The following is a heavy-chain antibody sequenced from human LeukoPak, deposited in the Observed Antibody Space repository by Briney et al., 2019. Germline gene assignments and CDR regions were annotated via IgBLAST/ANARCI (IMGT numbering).Heavy chain of an antibody. J-gene: IGHJ4*02. V-gene: IGHV1-2*02. CDR1: GYTFTGYY. Sequence: GASVKVSCKASGYTFTGYYMHWVRQAPGQGLEWMGWINPNSGGTNYAQKFQGRVTMTRDTSISTAYMELSSLRSEDMAVYYCARVDFGGDSQRYFDYWGQGTLVTVSS. CDR2: INPNSGGT. D-gene: IGHD2-21*02. CDR3: ARVDFGGDSQRYFDY.